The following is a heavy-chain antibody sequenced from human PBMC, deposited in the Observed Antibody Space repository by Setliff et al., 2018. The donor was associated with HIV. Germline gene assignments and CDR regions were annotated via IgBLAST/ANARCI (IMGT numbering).Heavy chain of an antibody. Sequence: SETLSLTCTVSGGSITSGNYFWSWIRQPAGKGLEWIGHMYTDGSTNYNPSFKSRVTISADTSKNQFSLKLSSVTAADTAVYYCARDSRWLQFPYFDSWGQGTPVTLSS. CDR2: MYTDGST. D-gene: IGHD5-12*01. V-gene: IGHV4-61*09. J-gene: IGHJ4*01. CDR1: GGSITSGNYF. CDR3: ARDSRWLQFPYFDS.